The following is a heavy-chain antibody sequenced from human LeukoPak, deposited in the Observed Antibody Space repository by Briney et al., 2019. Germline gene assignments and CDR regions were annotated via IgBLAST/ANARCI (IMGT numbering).Heavy chain of an antibody. CDR3: ARDLSGCSGGCCSAAYCSYYMDV. V-gene: IGHV4-4*07. J-gene: IGHJ6*03. CDR1: GGSISSYY. Sequence: PSETLSLTCTFSGGSISSYYSSCIRQPAGKGLEWIGRIYTSGSTNYNPSLKSRVTISVDKSKNQFSLKLSSVTAADTAVYYCARDLSGCSGGCCSAAYCSYYMDVWGKGTTVTVSS. D-gene: IGHD2-15*01. CDR2: IYTSGST.